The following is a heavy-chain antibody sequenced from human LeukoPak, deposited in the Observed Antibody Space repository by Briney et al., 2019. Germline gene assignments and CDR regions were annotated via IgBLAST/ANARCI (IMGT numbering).Heavy chain of an antibody. Sequence: ASVKVSCKASGYTFTSYGISWVRQAPGQALEWMGWISAYNGNTNYAQKLQGRVTMTTDTSTSTAYMELRSLRSDDTAVYYCARVEIIAAAVLHDAFDIWGQGTMVTVSS. J-gene: IGHJ3*02. D-gene: IGHD6-13*01. V-gene: IGHV1-18*01. CDR2: ISAYNGNT. CDR3: ARVEIIAAAVLHDAFDI. CDR1: GYTFTSYG.